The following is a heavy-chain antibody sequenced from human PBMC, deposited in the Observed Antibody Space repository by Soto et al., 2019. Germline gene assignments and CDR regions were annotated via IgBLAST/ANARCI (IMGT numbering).Heavy chain of an antibody. D-gene: IGHD3-10*01. J-gene: IGHJ5*02. CDR2: IHYSGGA. CDR3: ARRTPLYASESSRFDP. CDR1: GGSITNNDYY. Sequence: SETLFLTCIVSGGSITNNDYYWGWIRRPPGKGLEWIGTIHYSGGASYNPSLKSRVIISADTSKNQFSLRLSSVTAADTAVYYCARRTPLYASESSRFDPWGQGALVTVSS. V-gene: IGHV4-39*01.